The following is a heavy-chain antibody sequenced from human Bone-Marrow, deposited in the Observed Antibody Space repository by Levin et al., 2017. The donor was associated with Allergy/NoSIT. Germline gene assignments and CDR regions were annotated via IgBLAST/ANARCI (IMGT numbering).Heavy chain of an antibody. CDR1: DGSVSSGDYY. D-gene: IGHD3-10*01. V-gene: IGHV4-30-4*08. J-gene: IGHJ4*02. CDR3: GRGSLRGRGSPFDS. Sequence: SETLSLTCSVSDGSVSSGDYYWSWIHQSPGKGLEWIGFIYYSGGTDYNPSLKSRVTISVDTSKNQFSLKLRSVTAADTAVYYCGRGSLRGRGSPFDSWGQGTLVTGSS. CDR2: IYYSGGT.